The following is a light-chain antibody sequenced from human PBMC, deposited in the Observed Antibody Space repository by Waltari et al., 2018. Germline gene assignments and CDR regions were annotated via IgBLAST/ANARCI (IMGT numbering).Light chain of an antibody. J-gene: IGLJ3*02. CDR2: FNSHASY. CDR1: SGHSSYA. V-gene: IGLV4-69*01. Sequence: QLVLTQSPSASASLGASAKLTCTLNSGHSSYAIAWHQPQPEKGPRFLIRFNSHASYSKGDRVPDRFSDSSAGAERDLTISSPQAEDEDDCHCQTWVSDIWVFGGGTKVTVL. CDR3: QTWVSDIWV.